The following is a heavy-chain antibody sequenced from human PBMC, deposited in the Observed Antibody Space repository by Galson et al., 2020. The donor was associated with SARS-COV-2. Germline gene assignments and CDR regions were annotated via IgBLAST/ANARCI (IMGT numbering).Heavy chain of an antibody. CDR3: ALLGYCTNPGCREDKYYFDY. Sequence: ASVKVSCKASGYTFTSYYMHWVRQARGQGLEWMGLINPSVGYTNYAQKFQGRLTVTRDTSTSTVYMELSSLRSEDTAVYYCALLGYCTNPGCREDKYYFDYWGQGSLVTVSS. V-gene: IGHV1-46*01. CDR2: INPSVGYT. J-gene: IGHJ4*02. CDR1: GYTFTSYY. D-gene: IGHD2-8*01.